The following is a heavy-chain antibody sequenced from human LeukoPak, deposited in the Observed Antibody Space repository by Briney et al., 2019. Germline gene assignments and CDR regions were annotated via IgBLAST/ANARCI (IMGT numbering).Heavy chain of an antibody. J-gene: IGHJ4*02. CDR1: GFSFSNYA. CDR3: AKDAIGSGSYYFDY. D-gene: IGHD3-10*01. Sequence: GGSLRLSCAASGFSFSNYAMNWVRQAPGKGLEWVSGISGSGGGTNYADSVKARFTISRDNSKNTLYLQMNSLRAEDMAVYYCAKDAIGSGSYYFDYWGQGTLVTVSS. CDR2: ISGSGGGT. V-gene: IGHV3-23*01.